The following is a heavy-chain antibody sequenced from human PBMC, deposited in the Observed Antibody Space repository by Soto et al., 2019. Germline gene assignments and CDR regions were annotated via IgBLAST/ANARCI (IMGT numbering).Heavy chain of an antibody. CDR2: MNPNSGNT. CDR1: GYTFTSYD. J-gene: IGHJ4*02. Sequence: ASVKVSCKASGYTFTSYDINWVRQATRQGLEWMGWMNPNSGNTGYAQKFQGRVTMTRNTSISTAYMELSSLRSEDTAVYYCARSTTAPYDFWSGYSGGYYFDYWGQGTLVTVSS. CDR3: ARSTTAPYDFWSGYSGGYYFDY. V-gene: IGHV1-8*01. D-gene: IGHD3-3*01.